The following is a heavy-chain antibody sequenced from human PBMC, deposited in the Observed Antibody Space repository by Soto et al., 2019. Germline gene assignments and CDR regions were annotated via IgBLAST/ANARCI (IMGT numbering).Heavy chain of an antibody. CDR1: GFTFDDYG. D-gene: IGHD3-10*01. Sequence: GSLRLSCAASGFTFDDYGMSWVRQAPGKGLEWVSGINWNGGSTGYADSVKGRFTISRDNAKNSLYLQMNSLRAEDTALYHCARAAVRGVITRNYYYYMDVWGKGTTVTSP. V-gene: IGHV3-20*01. J-gene: IGHJ6*03. CDR3: ARAAVRGVITRNYYYYMDV. CDR2: INWNGGST.